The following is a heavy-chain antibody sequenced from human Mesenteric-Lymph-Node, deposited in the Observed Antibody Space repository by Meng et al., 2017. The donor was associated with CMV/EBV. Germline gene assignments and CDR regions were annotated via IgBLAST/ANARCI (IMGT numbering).Heavy chain of an antibody. D-gene: IGHD3-9*01. CDR2: INHSGST. CDR1: GGSFSGYY. V-gene: IGHV4-34*01. CDR3: ARGSSYDILTGYFDY. J-gene: IGHJ4*02. Sequence: QVELHQWGEGLLKPSETLSVTCAVYGGSFSGYYWNWIRQSPEKGLEWIGEINHSGSTTYNPSFTSRIIISVDTSTYQISLNMSSVTAADTAVYYCARGSSYDILTGYFDYWGQGALVTVSS.